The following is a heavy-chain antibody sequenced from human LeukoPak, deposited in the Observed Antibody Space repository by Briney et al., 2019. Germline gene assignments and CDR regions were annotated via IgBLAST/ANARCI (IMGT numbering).Heavy chain of an antibody. CDR1: GFTFSSYS. Sequence: PGGSLRLSCAASGFTFSSYSMNWVRQAPGKGLEWVSSISSSSSYIYYADSVKGRFTISRDNAKNSLYLQMNSLRAEDTAVYYCARGWGGSGGSFSGIDYWGQGTLVTVSS. D-gene: IGHD2-15*01. CDR3: ARGWGGSGGSFSGIDY. V-gene: IGHV3-21*01. CDR2: ISSSSSYI. J-gene: IGHJ4*02.